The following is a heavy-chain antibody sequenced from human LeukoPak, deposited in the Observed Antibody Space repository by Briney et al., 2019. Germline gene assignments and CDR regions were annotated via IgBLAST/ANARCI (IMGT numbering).Heavy chain of an antibody. CDR2: IYYSGSS. J-gene: IGHJ3*02. CDR1: GGSISYYC. V-gene: IGHV4-59*01. D-gene: IGHD3-3*01. Sequence: PSETLSLTCDVSGGSISYYCWNWVRQPPGKGLDWIGYIYYSGSSDYNPSLKSRVTISVDSSKNQFSLKVNSVTAADTAVYYCARGRKNTIFGVVRKHAFDIWGQGTMVTVSS. CDR3: ARGRKNTIFGVVRKHAFDI.